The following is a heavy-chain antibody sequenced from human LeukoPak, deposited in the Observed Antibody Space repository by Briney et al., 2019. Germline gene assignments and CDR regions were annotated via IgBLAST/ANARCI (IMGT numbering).Heavy chain of an antibody. D-gene: IGHD3-16*01. V-gene: IGHV3-74*01. CDR1: GFTFSNYW. J-gene: IGHJ4*02. CDR2: INNDGSNT. CDR3: ARDLGGPDY. Sequence: QPGESLRLSCAASGFTFSNYWMHWVHQAPGTGLVWVSRINNDGSNTAYADAAKGRFSISRDNAKNTLYLQMNSLRVEDTAVYYCARDLGGPDYWGQGTLVTVSS.